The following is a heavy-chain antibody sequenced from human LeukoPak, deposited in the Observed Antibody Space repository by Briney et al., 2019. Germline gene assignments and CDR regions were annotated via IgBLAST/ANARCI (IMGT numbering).Heavy chain of an antibody. Sequence: GGSLSLPCEPSGFTFSSYARHGARQAQGKGLEWVAVISYDGSNKYYADSVKGRFTISRDNSKNTLYLQMNSLRAEDTAVYYCASVSHYWGQGTLVTVSS. V-gene: IGHV3-30*01. CDR3: ASVSHY. CDR1: GFTFSSYA. CDR2: ISYDGSNK. J-gene: IGHJ4*02.